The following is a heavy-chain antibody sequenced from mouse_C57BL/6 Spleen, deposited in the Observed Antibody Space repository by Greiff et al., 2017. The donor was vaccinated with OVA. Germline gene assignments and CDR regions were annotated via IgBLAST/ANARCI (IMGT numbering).Heavy chain of an antibody. J-gene: IGHJ2*01. CDR1: GFTFSSYA. Sequence: EVQLVESGGGLVKPGGSLKLSCAASGFTFSSYAMSWVRQTPEKRLEWVATISDGGSYTYYPDNVKGRFTISRDNAKNNLYLQMSHLKSEDTAMYYCARDTYGSSSYFDYWGQGTTLTVSS. D-gene: IGHD1-1*01. CDR2: ISDGGSYT. CDR3: ARDTYGSSSYFDY. V-gene: IGHV5-4*01.